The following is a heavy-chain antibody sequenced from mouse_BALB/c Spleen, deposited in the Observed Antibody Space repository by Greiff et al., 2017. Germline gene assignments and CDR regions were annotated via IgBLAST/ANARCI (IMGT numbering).Heavy chain of an antibody. Sequence: LVESGPELVKPGASVKMSCKASGYTFTSYVMHWVKQKPGQGLEWIGYINPYNDGTKYNEKFKGKATLTSDKSSSTAYMELSSLTSEDSAVYYCARDGNSFFDYWGQGTTLTVSS. D-gene: IGHD2-1*01. CDR3: ARDGNSFFDY. CDR2: INPYNDGT. V-gene: IGHV1-14*01. J-gene: IGHJ2*01. CDR1: GYTFTSYV.